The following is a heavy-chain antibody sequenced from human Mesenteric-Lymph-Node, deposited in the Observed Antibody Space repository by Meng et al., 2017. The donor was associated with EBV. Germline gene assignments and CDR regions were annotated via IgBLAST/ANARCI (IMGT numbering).Heavy chain of an antibody. CDR1: GYTFITSA. D-gene: IGHD3/OR15-3a*01. CDR3: ASPKGYNFWTGYADY. J-gene: IGHJ4*02. Sequence: QVQLVQPGAEVKAPGASVKISCKTSGYTFITSAMHWLRQAPGQRPEWMGWINLGTGTTKYSQTFLGRVTISGDTSTSTGYMELSSLKSEDTAVYFCASPKGYNFWTGYADYWGQGTLVTVSS. CDR2: INLGTGTT. V-gene: IGHV1-3*01.